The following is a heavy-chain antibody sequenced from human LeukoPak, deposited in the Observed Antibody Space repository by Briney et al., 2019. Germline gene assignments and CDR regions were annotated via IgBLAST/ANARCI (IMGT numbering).Heavy chain of an antibody. CDR3: AGTDYYDSSGYSKSTVDY. CDR2: IYYSGST. CDR1: GGSISSYY. D-gene: IGHD3-22*01. J-gene: IGHJ4*02. V-gene: IGHV4-59*01. Sequence: SETLSLTCTVSGGSISSYYWSWIRQPPGKGLEWIGYIYYSGSTNYNPSLKSRVTISVDTSKNQFSLKLSSVTAADTAVYYCAGTDYYDSSGYSKSTVDYWGQGTLVTVSS.